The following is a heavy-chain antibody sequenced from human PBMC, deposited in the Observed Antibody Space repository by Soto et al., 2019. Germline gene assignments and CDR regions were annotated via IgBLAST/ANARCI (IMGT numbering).Heavy chain of an antibody. J-gene: IGHJ4*02. CDR3: AHAGPRGARFDY. D-gene: IGHD3-10*01. CDR1: GFSLSTSGVG. CDR2: IYWDDDK. V-gene: IGHV2-5*02. Sequence: QITLKESGPTLVKPTQTLTLTCTFSGFSLSTSGVGVGWIRQPPGKALEWLALIYWDDDKRYSPSLKSSLTIPNDTSKNQLVLTITIMDTVDTAKDYGAHAGPRGARFDYWGQGTLVTVSS.